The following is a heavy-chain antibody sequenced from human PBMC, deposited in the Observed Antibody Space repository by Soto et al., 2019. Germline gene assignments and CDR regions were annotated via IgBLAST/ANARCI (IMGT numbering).Heavy chain of an antibody. CDR1: GFTFSNAW. CDR2: IKSKTDGGTT. CDR3: TTPTPSDFWSGYYYGSFPPYYYYGMDV. V-gene: IGHV3-15*07. J-gene: IGHJ6*02. Sequence: PGGPLRLSCAASGFTFSNAWMNWVRRAPGKGLEWVGRIKSKTDGGTTDYAAPVKGRFTISRDDSKNTLYLQMNSLKTEDTAVYYCTTPTPSDFWSGYYYGSFPPYYYYGMDVWGQGTTVTVSS. D-gene: IGHD3-3*01.